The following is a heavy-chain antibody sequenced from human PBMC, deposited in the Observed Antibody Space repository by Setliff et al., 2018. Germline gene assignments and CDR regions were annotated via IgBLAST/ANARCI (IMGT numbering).Heavy chain of an antibody. J-gene: IGHJ3*02. V-gene: IGHV1-46*01. CDR1: GYTFTTYY. Sequence: ASVKVSCKASGYTFTTYYMHWVRQAPGQGLEWMGVINPGDGSTTYAQKFQGRVTMTRDTFTSTVYMELSSLRSEDTAVYYCARRMWELRSDAFDIWGQGTRVTVS. CDR3: ARRMWELRSDAFDI. CDR2: INPGDGST. D-gene: IGHD1-26*01.